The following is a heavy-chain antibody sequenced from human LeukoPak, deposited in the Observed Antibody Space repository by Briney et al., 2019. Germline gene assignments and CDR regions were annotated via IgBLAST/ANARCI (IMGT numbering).Heavy chain of an antibody. CDR2: IYDSGIT. V-gene: IGHV4-59*01. CDR3: ARASGAFDY. CDR1: GGSLSSSY. J-gene: IGHJ4*02. Sequence: SETLSLTSTVSGGSLSSSYWSWIRQPPRRGLEWIGYIYDSGITNYNPSLKSRVTISLDTSKNQFSLKLNSVTAADTAVYYCARASGAFDYWGQGALVTVSS.